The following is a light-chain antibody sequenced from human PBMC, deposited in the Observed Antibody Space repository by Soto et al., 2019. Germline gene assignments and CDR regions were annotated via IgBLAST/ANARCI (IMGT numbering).Light chain of an antibody. CDR1: SSDVGGYKS. V-gene: IGLV2-14*01. J-gene: IGLJ3*02. CDR3: SSYTSSSTWV. CDR2: EVS. Sequence: QSVLTQPASVSGSPGQSITISCTGTSSDVGGYKSVSWYQQHPGKAPKLIIYEVSNRPSGVSNRFSGSKSGNTASLTISGLQAEDEADYHCSSYTSSSTWVFGGGTKLTVL.